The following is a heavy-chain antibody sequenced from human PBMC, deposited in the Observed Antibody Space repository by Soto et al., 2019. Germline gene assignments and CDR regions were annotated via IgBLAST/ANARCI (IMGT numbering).Heavy chain of an antibody. CDR2: IYYSGST. CDR1: GGSISSSSYY. J-gene: IGHJ4*02. CDR3: ARRDYDILTGFH. Sequence: QLQLQESGPGLVKPSETLSLTCTVSGGSISSSSYYWGWIRQPPGKGLEWIGSIYYSGSTYYNPSLKSRVTISVDTSKNQFSLKLSSVTAADTAVYYCARRDYDILTGFHWGQGTLVTVSS. V-gene: IGHV4-39*01. D-gene: IGHD3-9*01.